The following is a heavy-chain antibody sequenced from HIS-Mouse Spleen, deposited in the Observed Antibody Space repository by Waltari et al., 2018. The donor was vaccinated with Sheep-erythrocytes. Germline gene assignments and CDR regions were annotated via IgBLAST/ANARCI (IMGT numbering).Heavy chain of an antibody. V-gene: IGHV4-59*08. J-gene: IGHJ4*02. CDR1: GGPISSYY. CDR2: IYYRGST. Sequence: QVQLQESGPGLVKPSETLSLTCTVSGGPISSYYWSWIRQPPGKGLEWIGYIYYRGSTNYNPSLKSRVTISVDTSKNQFSLKLSSVTAADTAVYYCARLELGQFDYWGQGTLVTVSS. D-gene: IGHD1-26*01. CDR3: ARLELGQFDY.